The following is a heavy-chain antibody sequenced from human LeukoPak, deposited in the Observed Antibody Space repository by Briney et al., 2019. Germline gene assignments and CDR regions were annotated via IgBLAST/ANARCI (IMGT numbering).Heavy chain of an antibody. Sequence: GGSLRLSCVASGFTFSSIAMSWVRQAPDKGLEWVSTISGSGGGTYYADSVKGRFTISRDDSKNTLYLQMNSLRADDTAVYYCAKDLGRYRNNFFDYWGQGNLVTVSS. D-gene: IGHD1-26*01. V-gene: IGHV3-23*01. CDR3: AKDLGRYRNNFFDY. CDR1: GFTFSSIA. J-gene: IGHJ4*02. CDR2: ISGSGGGT.